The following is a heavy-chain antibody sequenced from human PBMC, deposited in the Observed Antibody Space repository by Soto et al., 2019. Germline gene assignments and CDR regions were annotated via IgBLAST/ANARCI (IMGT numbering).Heavy chain of an antibody. CDR2: IYSGGST. D-gene: IGHD6-6*01. CDR1: GFTVSSNY. Sequence: PGGSLRLSCAASGFTVSSNYMSWVRQAPGKGLEWVSVIYSGGSTYYADSVKGRFTISRDNSKNTLYLQMNSLRAEDTAVYYCARDRARDYYYGMDVWGQGTTVTAP. V-gene: IGHV3-53*01. CDR3: ARDRARDYYYGMDV. J-gene: IGHJ6*02.